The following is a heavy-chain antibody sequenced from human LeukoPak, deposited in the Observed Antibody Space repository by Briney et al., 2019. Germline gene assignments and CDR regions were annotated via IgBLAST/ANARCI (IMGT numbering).Heavy chain of an antibody. J-gene: IGHJ4*02. CDR3: ARNEGVLLWFGELFGRIDY. CDR1: GDSVSSNSAA. V-gene: IGHV6-1*01. D-gene: IGHD3-10*01. Sequence: SQTLSLTCAISGDSVSSNSAAWNWIRQSPSRGLEWLGRTYYRSKWYNDYAVSVKSRITINPDTSKNQFSLQLNSVTPEDTAVYYCARNEGVLLWFGELFGRIDYWGQGTLVTVSS. CDR2: TYYRSKWYN.